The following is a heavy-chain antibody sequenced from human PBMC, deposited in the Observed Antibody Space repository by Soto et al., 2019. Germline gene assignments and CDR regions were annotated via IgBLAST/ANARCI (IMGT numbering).Heavy chain of an antibody. Sequence: SLRLSCAASGFTFDDYAMHWVRQAPGKGLERVSGISWNSDSIGYADSVKGRFTISRDNAKKSLYLQMNSLRAEDTALYYCASGRGYDILTGYYPYFDYWGQGTLVTVSS. CDR2: ISWNSDSI. V-gene: IGHV3-9*01. CDR1: GFTFDDYA. J-gene: IGHJ4*02. D-gene: IGHD3-9*01. CDR3: ASGRGYDILTGYYPYFDY.